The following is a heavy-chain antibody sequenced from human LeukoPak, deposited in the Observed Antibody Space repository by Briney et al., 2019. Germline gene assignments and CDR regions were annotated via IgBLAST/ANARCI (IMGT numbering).Heavy chain of an antibody. V-gene: IGHV3-48*01. Sequence: GGSLRLSCAASGFTFNGYNMNWVRQAPGKGLEWISYITSSSSSNSYADSVKGRFSISRDNSKNTLYLQMGSLRAEDMAVYYCARAYGDYGIYYYYYYMDVWGKGTTVTISS. CDR1: GFTFNGYN. CDR3: ARAYGDYGIYYYYYYMDV. D-gene: IGHD4-17*01. J-gene: IGHJ6*03. CDR2: ITSSSSSN.